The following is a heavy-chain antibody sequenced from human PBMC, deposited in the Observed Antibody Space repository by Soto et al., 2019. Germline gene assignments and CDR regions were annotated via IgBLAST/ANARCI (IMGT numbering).Heavy chain of an antibody. CDR3: ARGTGKQQLVRASDY. D-gene: IGHD6-13*01. CDR1: GGSFSGYI. CDR2: INHSGST. J-gene: IGHJ4*02. V-gene: IGHV4-34*01. Sequence: PSETLSLTCDVYGGSFSGYIWSWIRQPPGKGLEWIGEINHSGSTNYNPSLKSRVTISVDTSKNQFSLKLSSVTAADTAVYYCARGTGKQQLVRASDYWGQGTLVTVSS.